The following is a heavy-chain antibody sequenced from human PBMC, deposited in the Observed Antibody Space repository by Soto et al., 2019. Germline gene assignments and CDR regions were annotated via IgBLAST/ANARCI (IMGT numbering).Heavy chain of an antibody. CDR3: ARENGQWLVSD. D-gene: IGHD6-19*01. CDR1: GYIFTSHG. V-gene: IGHV1-18*01. J-gene: IGHJ1*01. CDR2: ISTYNGNT. Sequence: QVQLVQSGAEVKKPGASVKVSCKASGYIFTSHGISWVRQAPGQGLEWMGRISTYNGNTKYAQKLQGRVTMTTDTSASIAYMELRSLRSDDTAVYYFARENGQWLVSDWGQGTLVTVSS.